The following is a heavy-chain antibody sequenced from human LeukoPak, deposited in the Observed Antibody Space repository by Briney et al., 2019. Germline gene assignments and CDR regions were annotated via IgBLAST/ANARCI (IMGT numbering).Heavy chain of an antibody. Sequence: RPSETLSLTCTVSGGSISSSSYYWGWIRQPPGKGLEWIGSIYYSGSTYYNPSLKSRVTISVDTSKNQFSLKLSSVAAADTAVYYCAGDYSRLGYWGQGTLVTVSS. V-gene: IGHV4-39*02. CDR3: AGDYSRLGY. CDR1: GGSISSSSYY. D-gene: IGHD4-11*01. CDR2: IYYSGST. J-gene: IGHJ4*02.